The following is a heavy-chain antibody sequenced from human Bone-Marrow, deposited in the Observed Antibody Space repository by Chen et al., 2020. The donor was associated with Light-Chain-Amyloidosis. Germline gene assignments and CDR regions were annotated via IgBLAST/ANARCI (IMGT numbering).Heavy chain of an antibody. Sequence: EVQLVESGGGLVKPGGSLRLSCAASGFTFSSHAMTWVRQAPGKGLEWLSSISSNSYKYYADSVKGRFTISRDNAMNSVYLQMNSLRAEDTAIYYCERPTSVWLQLTTGGDFWGQGTLVTVSS. D-gene: IGHD6-19*01. CDR2: ISSNSYK. CDR1: GFTFSSHA. CDR3: ERPTSVWLQLTTGGDF. V-gene: IGHV3-21*02. J-gene: IGHJ4*02.